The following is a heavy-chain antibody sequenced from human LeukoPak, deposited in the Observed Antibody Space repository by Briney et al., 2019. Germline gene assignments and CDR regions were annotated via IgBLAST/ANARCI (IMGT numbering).Heavy chain of an antibody. CDR1: GFTFSSCG. CDR2: ISASGYNT. CDR3: ARESHPIAVAGPYYYYYYMDV. Sequence: GGSLRLSCAASGFTFSSCGMSWVRQAPGKGLEWVSTISASGYNTYYADAVQGRFTISRDNSKNTLFLQMNSLTAEDTAVYYCARESHPIAVAGPYYYYYYMDVWGKGTTVTISS. V-gene: IGHV3-23*01. D-gene: IGHD6-19*01. J-gene: IGHJ6*03.